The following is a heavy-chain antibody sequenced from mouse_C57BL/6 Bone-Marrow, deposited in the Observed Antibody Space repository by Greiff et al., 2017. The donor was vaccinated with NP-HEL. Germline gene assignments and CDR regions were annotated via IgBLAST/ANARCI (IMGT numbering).Heavy chain of an antibody. V-gene: IGHV1-19*01. D-gene: IGHD1-1*01. Sequence: EVQLQQSGPVLVKPGASVKMSCKASGYTFTDYYMNWVKQSHGKSLEWIGVINPYNGGTSYNQKFKGKATLTVDKSSSTAYMELNSLTSEDSAVYYCARSTVTTVVARGNYFDYWGQGTTLTVSS. CDR1: GYTFTDYY. CDR3: ARSTVTTVVARGNYFDY. J-gene: IGHJ2*01. CDR2: INPYNGGT.